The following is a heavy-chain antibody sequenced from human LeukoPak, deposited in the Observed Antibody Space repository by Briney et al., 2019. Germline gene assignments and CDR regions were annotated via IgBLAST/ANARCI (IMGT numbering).Heavy chain of an antibody. J-gene: IGHJ4*02. CDR3: ARMVRLDY. Sequence: PGGSLRLSCAASEFTLSNSWMSWVRQAPGKGLEWVANIKQDGSEKYYVDSVKGRFSISRDNAKNSLYLQMNSLRAEDTAVYYCARMVRLDYWGQGTLVTVSS. CDR2: IKQDGSEK. V-gene: IGHV3-7*02. D-gene: IGHD3-10*01. CDR1: EFTLSNSW.